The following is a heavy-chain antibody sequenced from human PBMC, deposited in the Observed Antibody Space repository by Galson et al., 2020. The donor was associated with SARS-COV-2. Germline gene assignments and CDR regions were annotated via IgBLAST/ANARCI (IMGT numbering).Heavy chain of an antibody. CDR1: GGSISSYY. CDR2: IYHSGST. D-gene: IGHD3-3*01. CDR3: ARAAQTYYDFWSGYYNAPHFDY. J-gene: IGHJ4*02. V-gene: IGHV4-59*01. Sequence: SETLSLTCTVSGGSISSYYWSWIRQPPGKGLEWIGYIYHSGSTNYNPSLKSRVTISVDTSKNQFSLKLSSVTAADTAVYYCARAAQTYYDFWSGYYNAPHFDYWGQGTLVTVSS.